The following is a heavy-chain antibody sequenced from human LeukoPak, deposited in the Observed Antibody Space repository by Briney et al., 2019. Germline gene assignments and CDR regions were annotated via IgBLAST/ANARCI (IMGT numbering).Heavy chain of an antibody. CDR3: ARGIYYDFWSGYYG. J-gene: IGHJ4*02. CDR2: ISYDGSNK. D-gene: IGHD3-3*01. V-gene: IGHV3-30*04. CDR1: GFTFSSYA. Sequence: GRSLRPSCAASGFTFSSYAMHWVRQAPGKGLEWVAVISYDGSNKYYADSVKGRFTISRDNSKNTLYLQMNSLRAEDTAVYYCARGIYYDFWSGYYGWGQGTLVTVSS.